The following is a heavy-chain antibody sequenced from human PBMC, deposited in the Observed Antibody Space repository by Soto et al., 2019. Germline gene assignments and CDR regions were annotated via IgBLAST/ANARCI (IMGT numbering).Heavy chain of an antibody. CDR2: IWYDGSNK. V-gene: IGHV3-33*01. CDR3: ARVLGAMHSGYAGGLD. CDR1: GFTFSSYG. Sequence: HPGGSLRLSCAASGFTFSSYGMHWVRQAPGKGLEWVAVIWYDGSNKYYADSVKGRFTISRDNSKNTLYLQMNSLRAEDTAVYYCARVLGAMHSGYAGGLDWGQGTLVTVSS. J-gene: IGHJ4*02. D-gene: IGHD5-12*01.